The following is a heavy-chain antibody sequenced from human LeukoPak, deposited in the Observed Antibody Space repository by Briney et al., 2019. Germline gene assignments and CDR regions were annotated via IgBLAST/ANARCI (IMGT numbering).Heavy chain of an antibody. J-gene: IGHJ4*02. CDR1: GYTFTSYD. D-gene: IGHD3-22*01. V-gene: IGHV1-8*01. CDR2: MNPNSGNT. CDR3: ARGRRTYDSSGYKLGDY. Sequence: ASVKVSCKASGYTFTSYDINWVRQATGQGLEWMGWMNPNSGNTGYAQKFQGRVTMTRNTSISTAYMELSSLRSEDTAVYYCARGRRTYDSSGYKLGDYWGQGTLVTVSS.